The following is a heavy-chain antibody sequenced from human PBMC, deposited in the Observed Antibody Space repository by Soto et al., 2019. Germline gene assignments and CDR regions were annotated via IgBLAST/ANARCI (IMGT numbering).Heavy chain of an antibody. D-gene: IGHD2-2*02. J-gene: IGHJ4*02. CDR2: ISGSGGST. CDR1: GVTFSSYA. CDR3: AKDSRPVVPAAISDY. Sequence: GSLRLSCAASGVTFSSYAMSWVRQAPGKGLEWVSAISGSGGSTYYADSVKGRFTISRDNSKNTLYLQMNSLRAEDTAVYYCAKDSRPVVPAAISDYWGQGTLVTVSS. V-gene: IGHV3-23*01.